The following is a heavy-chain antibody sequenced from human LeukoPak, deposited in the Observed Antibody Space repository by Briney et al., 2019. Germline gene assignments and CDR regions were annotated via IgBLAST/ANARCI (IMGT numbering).Heavy chain of an antibody. V-gene: IGHV1-2*02. CDR1: GYSFTGYY. CDR2: INPYSGGT. J-gene: IGHJ4*02. D-gene: IGHD2-21*01. CDR3: ARRGDLYESLYYFDY. Sequence: GASVKVSCKASGYSFTGYYMHWVRQAPGQGLEWMGWINPYSGGTNYAQKFQGRVTMTRDTSISTAYMELSSLRSEDTAVYYCARRGDLYESLYYFDYWGQGTLVTVSS.